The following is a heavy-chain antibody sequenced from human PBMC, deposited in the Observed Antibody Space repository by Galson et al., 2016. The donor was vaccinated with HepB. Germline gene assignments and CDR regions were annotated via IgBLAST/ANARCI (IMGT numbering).Heavy chain of an antibody. CDR2: IYHSGST. V-gene: IGHV4-4*02. CDR3: ARGEGDWLQFSGYFDY. Sequence: SETLSLTCAVSGGSINSNNWWNWVRQPPGKGLEWMGEIYHSGSTNYNPSLKSRVTISVDKSKNQFSLRLSSETAADTAVYYCARGEGDWLQFSGYFDYWGQGTLVTVSA. CDR1: GGSINSNNW. J-gene: IGHJ4*02. D-gene: IGHD5-24*01.